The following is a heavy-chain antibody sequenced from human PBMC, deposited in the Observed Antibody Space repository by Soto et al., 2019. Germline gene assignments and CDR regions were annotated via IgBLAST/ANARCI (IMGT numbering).Heavy chain of an antibody. CDR1: GGSISNYY. CDR3: ARGGYYWNDVTDY. CDR2: IYYRGST. Sequence: QVQLQESGPGLVKPSETLSLTCIVSGGSISNYYWSWIRQPPGKGLEWIGYIYYRGSTNYNPSLKRRVXXSXDXYKNQFSLKLSSVTAADTAVYYCARGGYYWNDVTDYWGQGTLVTVSS. V-gene: IGHV4-59*01. D-gene: IGHD1-20*01. J-gene: IGHJ4*02.